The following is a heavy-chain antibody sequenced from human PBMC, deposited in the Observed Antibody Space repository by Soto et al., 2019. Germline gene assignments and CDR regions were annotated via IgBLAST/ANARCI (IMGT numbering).Heavy chain of an antibody. V-gene: IGHV4-30-4*01. Sequence: SETLSLTCTVSGGSISSGDYYWSWIRQPPGKGLEWIGYIYYSGSTYYNPSLKSRVTISVDTSKNQFSLKLSSVTAADTAVYYCTTYDSSGARFDYWGQGTLVTVSS. D-gene: IGHD3-22*01. CDR2: IYYSGST. CDR3: TTYDSSGARFDY. CDR1: GGSISSGDYY. J-gene: IGHJ4*02.